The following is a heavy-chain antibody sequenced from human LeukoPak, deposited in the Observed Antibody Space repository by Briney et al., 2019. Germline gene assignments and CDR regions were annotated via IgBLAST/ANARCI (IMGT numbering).Heavy chain of an antibody. CDR3: ARSIGYYYTMDV. CDR1: GFTLTDYY. D-gene: IGHD3-22*01. CDR2: ISGSGRNV. Sequence: GGSLRLSCVAYGFTLTDYYMSWLRQAPGRGLEWVSDISGSGRNVYYGDSVKGRFTISRDNAKNSLYLQMNNLRAEDTAVYYCARSIGYYYTMDVWGQGTTVTVSS. V-gene: IGHV3-11*01. J-gene: IGHJ6*02.